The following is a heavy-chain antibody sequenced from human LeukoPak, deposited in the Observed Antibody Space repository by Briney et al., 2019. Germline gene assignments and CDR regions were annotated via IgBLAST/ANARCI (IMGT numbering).Heavy chain of an antibody. D-gene: IGHD2-2*02. J-gene: IGHJ4*02. V-gene: IGHV4-34*01. CDR3: ARRAGCSSTSCYTADY. CDR1: GGSFSGYY. CDR2: INHSGST. Sequence: PSETLSLTCAVYGGSFSGYYWSWIRQPPGKGLEWIGEINHSGSTNYNPSLKSRVTISVDTSKNQFSLKLSSVTAADTAVYYCARRAGCSSTSCYTADYWGQGTLVTVSS.